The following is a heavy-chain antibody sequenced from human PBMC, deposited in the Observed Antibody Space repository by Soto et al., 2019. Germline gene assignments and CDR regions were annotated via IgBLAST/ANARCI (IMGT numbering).Heavy chain of an antibody. CDR1: GFAFSNYA. D-gene: IGHD2-15*01. CDR3: AKEWSQGYYCDY. J-gene: IGHJ4*02. CDR2: ISGGGGTT. V-gene: IGHV3-23*01. Sequence: EVQLLESGGDLVQPGGSLRLSCAASGFAFSNYAMNWVRQAPGKGLEWVSVISGGGGTTYYADSVKGRFTISRDNSKKTLYLQMSSLRGDDTAVYYCAKEWSQGYYCDYWGQGTLVIVSS.